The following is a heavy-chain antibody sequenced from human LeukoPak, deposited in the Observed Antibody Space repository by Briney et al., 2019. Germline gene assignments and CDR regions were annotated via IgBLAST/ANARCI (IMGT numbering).Heavy chain of an antibody. J-gene: IGHJ4*02. CDR2: INPSGGST. V-gene: IGHV1-46*01. CDR3: ARHSLPGTTPFDY. D-gene: IGHD1-1*01. Sequence: GASVKVTCKASGYTFINYYIHWVRQAPGQGLEWVGIINPSGGSTTYAQKFQGRVSMTRDTSTSTVYMELSSLESDDTALYYCARHSLPGTTPFDYWGQGTLVTVSS. CDR1: GYTFINYY.